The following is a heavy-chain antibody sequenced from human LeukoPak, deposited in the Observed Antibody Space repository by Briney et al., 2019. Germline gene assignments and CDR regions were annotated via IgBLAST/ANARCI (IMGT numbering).Heavy chain of an antibody. Sequence: GESLKISCKGSGYSFSSYWIGWVRQMPGKGLEWMGWISAYNGNTNYAQKLQGRVTMTTDTSTSTAYMELRSLRSDDTAVYYCARDAEVYCGGSCYGPSWYYYYMDVWGKGTTDTVSS. D-gene: IGHD2-15*01. J-gene: IGHJ6*03. V-gene: IGHV1-18*04. CDR3: ARDAEVYCGGSCYGPSWYYYYMDV. CDR1: GYSFSSYW. CDR2: ISAYNGNT.